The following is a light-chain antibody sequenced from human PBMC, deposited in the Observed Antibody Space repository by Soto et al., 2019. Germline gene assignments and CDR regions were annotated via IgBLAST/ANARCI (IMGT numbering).Light chain of an antibody. CDR2: AAS. CDR3: QQSYNNPWT. J-gene: IGKJ1*01. CDR1: QSISSY. Sequence: DIQMTQSPPSLSASLGDRVTITCLASQSISSYLNWYQQKPGKAPKLLIYAASSFQRGVPSRFSGSGSGTAFTLTISSLQPEDIATYYCQQSYNNPWTFGQGTKVDIK. V-gene: IGKV1-39*01.